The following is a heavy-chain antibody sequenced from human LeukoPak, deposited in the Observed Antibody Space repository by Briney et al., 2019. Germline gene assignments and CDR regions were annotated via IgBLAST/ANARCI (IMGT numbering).Heavy chain of an antibody. CDR3: AREPSPPLYCSGGSCYPGAFDI. V-gene: IGHV1-2*06. CDR2: INPNSGGT. D-gene: IGHD2-15*01. Sequence: PGASVKVSCMASGYTFTGYYMHWVRQAPGQGLEWMGRINPNSGGTNYAQKFQGRVTMTRDTSISTAYMELSRLRSDDTAVYYCAREPSPPLYCSGGSCYPGAFDIWGQGTMVTVSS. J-gene: IGHJ3*02. CDR1: GYTFTGYY.